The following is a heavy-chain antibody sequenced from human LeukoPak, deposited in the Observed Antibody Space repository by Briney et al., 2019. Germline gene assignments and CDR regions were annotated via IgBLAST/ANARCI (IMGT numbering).Heavy chain of an antibody. D-gene: IGHD6-19*01. V-gene: IGHV1-2*02. J-gene: IGHJ4*02. CDR3: ARSSYFVAGTPEFDF. Sequence: ASVKVSCKASGGTFSSYAISWVRQAPGQGLEWMGWINPNSGRTNYAQKFQGRVTMTRDTSSSAAYMELSRLRSDDTAVYFCARSSYFVAGTPEFDFWGQGTLVPVSS. CDR2: INPNSGRT. CDR1: GGTFSSYA.